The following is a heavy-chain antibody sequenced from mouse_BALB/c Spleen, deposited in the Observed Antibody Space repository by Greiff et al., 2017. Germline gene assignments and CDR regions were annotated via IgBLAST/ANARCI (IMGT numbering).Heavy chain of an antibody. CDR1: GFTFSSYT. CDR2: ISSGGSYT. J-gene: IGHJ4*01. V-gene: IGHV5-6-4*01. CDR3: TRDGNYPYAMDY. D-gene: IGHD2-1*01. Sequence: DVKLVESGGGLVKPGGSLKLSCAASGFTFSSYTMSWVRQTPEKRLEWVATISSGGSYTYYPDSVKGRFTISRDNAKNTLYLQMSSLKSEDTAMYYCTRDGNYPYAMDYWGQGTSVTVSS.